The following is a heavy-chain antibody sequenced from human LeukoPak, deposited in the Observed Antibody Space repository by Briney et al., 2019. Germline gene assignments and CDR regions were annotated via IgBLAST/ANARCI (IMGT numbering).Heavy chain of an antibody. CDR1: GFSFSSYS. D-gene: IGHD6-6*01. CDR3: ARKNTSSSEDY. V-gene: IGHV3-48*01. CDR2: ISGSGTSI. Sequence: PGGSLRLSCAASGFSFSSYSMNWLPQAPGKGLEWVSFISGSGTSIDYADSVKGRFTVSRDNGKNSLFLHMNSLRAEDAAVYYCARKNTSSSEDYWGQGTLVTVSS. J-gene: IGHJ4*02.